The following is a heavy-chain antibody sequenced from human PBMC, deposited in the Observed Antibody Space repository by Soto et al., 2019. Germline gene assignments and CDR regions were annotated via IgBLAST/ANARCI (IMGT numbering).Heavy chain of an antibody. D-gene: IGHD6-19*01. CDR2: INPSGGST. CDR1: GYTFTSYY. CDR3: ASDHLHSGVAGY. J-gene: IGHJ4*01. V-gene: IGHV1-46*01. Sequence: QVQLVQSGAEVKKPGASVKVSCKASGYTFTSYYMHWVRQAPGQGLEWVGVINPSGGSTSYAQEFQGRVTLTRETSTSTVYMELSSLSSEDTAVYYCASDHLHSGVAGYWGQGTLVPVFS.